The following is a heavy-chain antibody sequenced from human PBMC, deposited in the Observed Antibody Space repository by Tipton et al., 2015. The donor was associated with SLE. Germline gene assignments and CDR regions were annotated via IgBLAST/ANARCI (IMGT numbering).Heavy chain of an antibody. Sequence: QSGAEVRKAGQSLKISCKGSGYKLTNYYIGWVRQMPGKGLEWMGIIDTSDSDAKYSPSFQGRVTFSVDKSTSTAYLQWSRLRASDTAIYYCARWADVPLGRFDPWGQGTLGTVSS. CDR1: GYKLTNYY. D-gene: IGHD6-6*01. V-gene: IGHV5-51*03. CDR3: ARWADVPLGRFDP. J-gene: IGHJ5*02. CDR2: IDTSDSDA.